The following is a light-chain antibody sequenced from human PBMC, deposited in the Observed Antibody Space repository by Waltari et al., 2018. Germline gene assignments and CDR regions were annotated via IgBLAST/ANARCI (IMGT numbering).Light chain of an antibody. V-gene: IGKV3-20*01. CDR1: QSVGRS. Sequence: DIVLTQSPGTLSLSPGDRDTLSCRDSQSVGRSLAWYQQKPGQAPRLLIYGASIRATGIPDRFSGGGSGTDVSLTISRLEPEDFAAYHCQHYVRLPVTFGQGTKVEIK. CDR3: QHYVRLPVT. CDR2: GAS. J-gene: IGKJ1*01.